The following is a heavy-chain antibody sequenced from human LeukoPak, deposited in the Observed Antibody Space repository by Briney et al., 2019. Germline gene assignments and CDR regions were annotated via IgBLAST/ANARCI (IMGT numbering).Heavy chain of an antibody. CDR3: AKDPLYSSSWYSDY. Sequence: PGGSLRLSCAASGFTFSSYAMSWVRQAPGKGLEWVSAISGSGGSTYYADSVKGRFTFSRDNSKNTLYLQMNSLRAEDTAVYYCAKDPLYSSSWYSDYWGQGTLVTVSS. CDR1: GFTFSSYA. CDR2: ISGSGGST. V-gene: IGHV3-23*01. D-gene: IGHD6-13*01. J-gene: IGHJ4*02.